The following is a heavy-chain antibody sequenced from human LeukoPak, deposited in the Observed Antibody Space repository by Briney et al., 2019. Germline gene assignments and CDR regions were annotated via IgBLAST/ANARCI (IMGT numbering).Heavy chain of an antibody. J-gene: IGHJ4*02. V-gene: IGHV3-23*01. CDR3: AKGRPRYCSSTSCSPDY. CDR1: GFTFSSYA. D-gene: IGHD2-2*01. CDR2: ISGSGGST. Sequence: GGSLRLSCAASGFTFSSYAMSWARQAPGKGLEWVSAISGSGGSTYYADSVKGRFTISRDNSKNTLYLQMNSLRAEDTALYYCAKGRPRYCSSTSCSPDYWGQGTLVTVSS.